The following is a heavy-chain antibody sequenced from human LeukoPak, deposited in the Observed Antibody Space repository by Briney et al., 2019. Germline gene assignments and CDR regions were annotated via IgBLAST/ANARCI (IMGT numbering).Heavy chain of an antibody. Sequence: SVKVSCKASGGTFSSYAISWVRQAPGQGLEWMGMIIPILGIANYAQKFQGRVTITADKSTSTAYMELSSLRSEDTAVYYCARVPYGDYGVYYYGMDVWGQGTTVTVSS. CDR3: ARVPYGDYGVYYYGMDV. CDR2: IIPILGIA. V-gene: IGHV1-69*04. D-gene: IGHD4-17*01. CDR1: GGTFSSYA. J-gene: IGHJ6*02.